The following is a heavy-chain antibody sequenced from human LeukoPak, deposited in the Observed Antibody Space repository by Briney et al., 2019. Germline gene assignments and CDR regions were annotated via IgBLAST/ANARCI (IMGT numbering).Heavy chain of an antibody. CDR1: GGSISSGGYY. Sequence: PSQTLSLTRTVSGGSISSGGYYWSWIRQHPGKGLEWIGYIYYSGSTYYNPSLKSRVTISVDTSKNQFSLKLSSVTAADTAVYYCARDSGYDFALGYWGQGTLVTVSS. CDR3: ARDSGYDFALGY. J-gene: IGHJ4*02. V-gene: IGHV4-31*03. CDR2: IYYSGST. D-gene: IGHD5-12*01.